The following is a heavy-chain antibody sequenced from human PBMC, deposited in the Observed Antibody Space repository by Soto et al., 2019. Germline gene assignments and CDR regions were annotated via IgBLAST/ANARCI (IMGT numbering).Heavy chain of an antibody. CDR3: ARDLGNNYDFWSGNWFDP. CDR1: GYTFPSYY. CDR2: INPSGGST. Sequence: ASVKVSCKASGYTFPSYYMHWVRQAPGQGLEWKGIINPSGGSTSYAQKFRGRVTMTRDTSTSTVYMELSSLRSEDTAVYYCARDLGNNYDFWSGNWFDPWGQGTLVTVSS. J-gene: IGHJ5*02. D-gene: IGHD3-3*01. V-gene: IGHV1-46*01.